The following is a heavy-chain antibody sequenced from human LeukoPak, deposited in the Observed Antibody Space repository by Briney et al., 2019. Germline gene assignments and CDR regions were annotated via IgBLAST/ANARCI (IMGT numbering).Heavy chain of an antibody. CDR1: GGSISSGDYY. V-gene: IGHV4-30-4*08. D-gene: IGHD3-3*01. CDR3: ARVPKDFWSGFDY. J-gene: IGHJ4*02. Sequence: PSQTLSLTCTVSGGSISSGDYYWSWIRQPPGRGLEWIGYIYYSGSTYYNPSLKSRVTISADTSKNQFSLKLSSVTAADTAVYYCARVPKDFWSGFDYWGQGTLVTVPS. CDR2: IYYSGST.